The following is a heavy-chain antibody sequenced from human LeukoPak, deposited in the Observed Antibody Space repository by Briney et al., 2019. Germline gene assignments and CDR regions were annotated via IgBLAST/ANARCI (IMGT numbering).Heavy chain of an antibody. CDR3: ARDQDGIAVAGGDY. J-gene: IGHJ4*02. CDR2: IWYDGSNK. Sequence: GGSMRLSCAASGFTFSSYGMHWVRQAPGKGLEWVAVIWYDGSNKYYADSVKGRFTISRDNSKNTLYLQMNSLRAEDTAVYYCARDQDGIAVAGGDYWGQGTLVTVSS. D-gene: IGHD6-19*01. CDR1: GFTFSSYG. V-gene: IGHV3-33*01.